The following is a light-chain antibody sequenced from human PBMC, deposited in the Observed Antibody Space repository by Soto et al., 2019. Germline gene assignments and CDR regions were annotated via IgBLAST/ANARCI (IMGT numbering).Light chain of an antibody. J-gene: IGKJ2*01. CDR1: QSVSSN. CDR2: GAS. CDR3: QQYNNWPPMYT. Sequence: EIVMTRSPGPLSVSPGERATLSCRASQSVSSNLAWYQQKPGQAPRLLIYGASTRATGIPARFSGSGSGTEFTLTISSLQSEDFAVYYCQQYNNWPPMYTFGQGTKVDIK. V-gene: IGKV3-15*01.